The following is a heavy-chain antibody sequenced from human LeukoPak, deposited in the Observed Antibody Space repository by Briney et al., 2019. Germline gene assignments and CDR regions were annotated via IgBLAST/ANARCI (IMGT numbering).Heavy chain of an antibody. D-gene: IGHD6-19*01. CDR3: ARVGSSGWYEGANWFDP. Sequence: SETLSLTCTVSGYSISSGYYWSWIRQPAGKGLEWIGSIYTSGSTNYNPSLKSRVTISVDTSKNQFSLKLSSVTAADTAVYCCARVGSSGWYEGANWFDPWGQGTLVTVSS. CDR2: IYTSGST. J-gene: IGHJ5*02. CDR1: GYSISSGYY. V-gene: IGHV4-61*02.